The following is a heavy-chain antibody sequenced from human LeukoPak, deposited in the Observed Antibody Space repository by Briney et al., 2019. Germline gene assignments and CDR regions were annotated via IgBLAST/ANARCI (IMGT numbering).Heavy chain of an antibody. CDR2: ISSDGSNK. J-gene: IGHJ3*02. CDR1: GFTFTTYG. V-gene: IGHV3-30*18. Sequence: PGRSLRLSCAVSGFTFTTYGMHWVREAPGKGLEWVAVISSDGSNKYYADSVKGRFTISRDNSKNTLYLQMDSLRAEDTAVYYCAKDRRAVIRDFDAFDIWGQGTMVTVSS. D-gene: IGHD2-21*01. CDR3: AKDRRAVIRDFDAFDI.